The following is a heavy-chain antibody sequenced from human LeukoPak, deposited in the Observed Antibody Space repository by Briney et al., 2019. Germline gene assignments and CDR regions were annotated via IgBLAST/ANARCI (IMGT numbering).Heavy chain of an antibody. Sequence: PSESLSLTCAVYGGSFSGYYWSWIRQPPGKGLEWIGEINHSGSTNYNPSLKSRVTISVDTSKNQISLKLSSVTAADTAVYYCARRLMITFGGVINWFDPWGQGTLVTVSS. V-gene: IGHV4-34*01. CDR2: INHSGST. D-gene: IGHD3-16*01. J-gene: IGHJ5*02. CDR3: ARRLMITFGGVINWFDP. CDR1: GGSFSGYY.